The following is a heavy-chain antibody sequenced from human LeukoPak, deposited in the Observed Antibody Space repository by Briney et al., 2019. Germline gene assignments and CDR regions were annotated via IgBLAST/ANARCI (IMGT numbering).Heavy chain of an antibody. CDR1: GLTFSNAW. Sequence: GGSLRLSCAASGLTFSNAWMSWVRQAPGKGLEWVGRIKSTTVDATPEYAAPVKGRFTISRDDSKDTVYLHMNSLKTEDTALYYCTTGPGNSGYWGQGALVTVSS. CDR2: IKSTTVDATP. CDR3: TTGPGNSGY. D-gene: IGHD4-23*01. V-gene: IGHV3-15*01. J-gene: IGHJ4*02.